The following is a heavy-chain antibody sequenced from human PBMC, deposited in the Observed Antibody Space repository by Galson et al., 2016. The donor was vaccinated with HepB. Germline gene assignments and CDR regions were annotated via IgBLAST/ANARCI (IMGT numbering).Heavy chain of an antibody. CDR3: TTPQGKRRLTTEYYYFYGMDV. V-gene: IGHV3-15*01. CDR1: GFTFNYAW. CDR2: IKSKIDDGTA. Sequence: SLRLSCAASGFTFNYAWVSWVRQAPGKGLEWVGRIKSKIDDGTADYAAPVKGRFTISRDDSKNTLYLQMNSLKTDGTAVYYCTTPQGKRRLTTEYYYFYGMDVWGRGTTVTVSS. D-gene: IGHD2/OR15-2a*01. J-gene: IGHJ6*02.